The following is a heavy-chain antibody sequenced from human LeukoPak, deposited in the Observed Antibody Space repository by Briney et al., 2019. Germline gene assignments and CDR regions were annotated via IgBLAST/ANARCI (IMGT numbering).Heavy chain of an antibody. CDR2: IRYDGSNK. CDR1: GFTFSSYG. V-gene: IGHV3-30*02. D-gene: IGHD6-19*01. J-gene: IGHJ6*02. CDR3: ARGLVAGPSAYYYYGMDV. Sequence: PGGSLRLSCAASGFTFSSYGMHWVRQAPGKGLEWVAFIRYDGSNKYYADSVKGRFTISRDNSKNTLYLQMGSLRAEDMAVYYCARGLVAGPSAYYYYGMDVWGQGTTVTVSS.